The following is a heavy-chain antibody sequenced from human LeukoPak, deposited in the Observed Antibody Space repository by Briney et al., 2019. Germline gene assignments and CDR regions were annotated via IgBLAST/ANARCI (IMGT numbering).Heavy chain of an antibody. CDR1: GFTFSSYS. CDR3: ARDTETSTMINFYYGMDV. CDR2: ISSSSSYI. Sequence: GGSLRLSCAASGFTFSSYSMNWVRQAPGKGLEWVSSISSSSSYISYADSVKGRFTISRDNAKNTLYLQMNSLRAEDTAVYYCARDTETSTMINFYYGMDVWGQGTTVTVSS. V-gene: IGHV3-21*06. D-gene: IGHD3-16*01. J-gene: IGHJ6*02.